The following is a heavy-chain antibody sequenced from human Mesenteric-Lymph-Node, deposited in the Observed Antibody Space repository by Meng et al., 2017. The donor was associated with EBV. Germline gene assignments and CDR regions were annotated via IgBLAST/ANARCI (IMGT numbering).Heavy chain of an antibody. CDR1: GFTFSNAW. J-gene: IGHJ4*02. Sequence: EVQLVESGGALVEPGGSLRLSCAASGFTFSNAWMTWVRQAPGKGLEWVGRIKSKTDGGTPDYAAPVKGRFTISRDDSKNTLYLQMNSLKTEDTAVYYCTTDPARRYYFDYWGQGTLVTVSS. V-gene: IGHV3-15*02. CDR2: IKSKTDGGTP. D-gene: IGHD4-17*01. CDR3: TTDPARRYYFDY.